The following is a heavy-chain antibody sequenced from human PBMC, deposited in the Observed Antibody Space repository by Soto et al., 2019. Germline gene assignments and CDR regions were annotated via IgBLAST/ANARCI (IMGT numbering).Heavy chain of an antibody. V-gene: IGHV3-48*02. Sequence: EVQLVESGGGLVQPGGSLRLSCAASEFTFRTYGMNWVRQAPGKGLEWVLYISSSSNTIYYADSVKGRFTISRDNARNSLFLQMNSRRDEDTAVYYCARDTEIYGGAFDIWGQGTMVTVSS. J-gene: IGHJ3*02. D-gene: IGHD4-17*01. CDR1: EFTFRTYG. CDR3: ARDTEIYGGAFDI. CDR2: ISSSSNTI.